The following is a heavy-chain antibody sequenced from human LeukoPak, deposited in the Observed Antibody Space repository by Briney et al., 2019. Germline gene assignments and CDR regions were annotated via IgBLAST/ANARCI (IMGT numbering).Heavy chain of an antibody. V-gene: IGHV3-9*03. Sequence: LTGGSLRLSCAASGFTFSTYVMSWVRQAPGKGLEWVSGISWNSGSIGYADSVKGRFTISRDNAKNSLYLQMNSLRAEDMALYHCAKEGLDAFDIWGQGTMVTVSS. J-gene: IGHJ3*02. CDR3: AKEGLDAFDI. CDR2: ISWNSGSI. CDR1: GFTFSTYV.